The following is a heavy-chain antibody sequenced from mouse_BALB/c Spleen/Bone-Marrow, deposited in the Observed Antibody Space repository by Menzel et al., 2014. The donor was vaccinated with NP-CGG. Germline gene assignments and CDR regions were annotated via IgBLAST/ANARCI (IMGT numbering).Heavy chain of an antibody. Sequence: VQLKQSGAELVKPGASVKLSCTASGFNIKDTYMHWVKQRPEQGLDWIGRIDPANGNTKYDPKFQGKATITADTSSNAAHLQLSSLTSEDTAVYYCAREDYGNSYAMDYWGQGTSVTVSS. V-gene: IGHV14-3*02. CDR2: IDPANGNT. CDR3: AREDYGNSYAMDY. D-gene: IGHD2-1*01. J-gene: IGHJ4*01. CDR1: GFNIKDTY.